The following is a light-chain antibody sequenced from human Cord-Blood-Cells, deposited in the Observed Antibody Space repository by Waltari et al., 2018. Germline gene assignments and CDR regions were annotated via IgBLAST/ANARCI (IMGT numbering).Light chain of an antibody. Sequence: EIVMPQSPATLSVSPGERATRSCRASQSVSSNLAWYQQKPGQAPSLLIYGASTRATGIPARFSGSGSGTEFTLTISSLQSEDFAVYYCQQYNNWLPITFGQGTRLEIK. CDR3: QQYNNWLPIT. V-gene: IGKV3-15*01. J-gene: IGKJ5*01. CDR2: GAS. CDR1: QSVSSN.